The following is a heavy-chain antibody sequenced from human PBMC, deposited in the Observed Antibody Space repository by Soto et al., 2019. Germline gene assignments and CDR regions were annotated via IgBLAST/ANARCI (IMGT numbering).Heavy chain of an antibody. D-gene: IGHD1-26*01. CDR1: GFTFDDYA. J-gene: IGHJ4*02. CDR3: AKDYSGSYWTTFDY. CDR2: ISWNSGSI. V-gene: IGHV3-9*01. Sequence: PGGSLRLSCAASGFTFDDYAMHWVRQAPGKGLEWVSGISWNSGSIGYADSVKGRFTISRDNAKNSLYLQMNSLRAEDTALHYCAKDYSGSYWTTFDYWGQGTLVTVSS.